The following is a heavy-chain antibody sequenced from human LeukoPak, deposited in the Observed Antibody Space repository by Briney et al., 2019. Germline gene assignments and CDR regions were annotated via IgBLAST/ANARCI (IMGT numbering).Heavy chain of an antibody. CDR1: GITFSSYA. Sequence: GGSLRLSCAASGITFSSYAMSWVRQAPGKGLEWVSAISGSGGSTYYADSVKGRFTISRDNSKTTLYLQMNSLRAEDTAVYYCAKVAGSSSWYRGYFDYWGQALVTVSS. V-gene: IGHV3-23*01. J-gene: IGHJ4*02. CDR3: AKVAGSSSWYRGYFDY. CDR2: ISGSGGST. D-gene: IGHD6-13*01.